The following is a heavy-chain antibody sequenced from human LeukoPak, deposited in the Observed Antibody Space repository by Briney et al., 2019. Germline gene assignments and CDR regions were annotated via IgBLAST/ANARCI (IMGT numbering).Heavy chain of an antibody. CDR3: AKDSIGYCSGDRCPLDGMDV. CDR2: ISGSGGST. Sequence: GGSLRLSCAASGFPFSSFAMSWVRQAPGKGLEWVSAISGSGGSTYYTDSVKGRFTISRDNSKNTVCLQMNSLRTEDTAVYYCAKDSIGYCSGDRCPLDGMDVWGKGTTVTVSS. V-gene: IGHV3-23*01. CDR1: GFPFSSFA. J-gene: IGHJ6*04. D-gene: IGHD2-15*01.